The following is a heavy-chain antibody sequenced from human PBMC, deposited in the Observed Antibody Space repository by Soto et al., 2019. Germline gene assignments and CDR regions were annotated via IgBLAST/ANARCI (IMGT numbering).Heavy chain of an antibody. V-gene: IGHV1-3*01. Sequence: AASVKVSCKASGYTFTSYAMHWVRQAPGQRLEWMGWINPGNGNTKYSQKFQGRVIMTRDTSTSTVYMELSSLRSEDTAVYYCAQSSPYYYMDVWGKGTTVTVSS. CDR3: AQSSPYYYMDV. CDR2: INPGNGNT. J-gene: IGHJ6*03. D-gene: IGHD6-19*01. CDR1: GYTFTSYA.